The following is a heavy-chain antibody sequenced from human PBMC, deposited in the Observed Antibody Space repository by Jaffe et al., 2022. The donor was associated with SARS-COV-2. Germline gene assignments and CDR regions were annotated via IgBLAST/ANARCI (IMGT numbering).Heavy chain of an antibody. J-gene: IGHJ4*02. CDR1: GFPFDDSA. CDR3: AKRSEGFDY. V-gene: IGHV3-9*01. Sequence: EVQLVESGGGLVQPGRSLRLSCAASGFPFDDSAMHWVRQVPGKGLEWVSSISWNSGIMGYADSVKGRFTISRDNRKNSLYLQMNSLRPEDTALYYCAKRSEGFDYWGQGTLVTVSS. CDR2: ISWNSGIM.